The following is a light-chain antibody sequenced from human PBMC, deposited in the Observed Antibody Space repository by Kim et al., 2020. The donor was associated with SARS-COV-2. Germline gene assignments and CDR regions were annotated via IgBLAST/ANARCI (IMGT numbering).Light chain of an antibody. CDR3: QVWDSTSDHPV. CDR2: YDS. Sequence: PGKTDRITCGGNNIGSRSVHWYQQKPGQAPVLVMYYDSDRPSGIAERFSGSNSGNTATLTISRVEAGDEANYYCQVWDSTSDHPVFGGGTQLTVL. V-gene: IGLV3-21*04. J-gene: IGLJ3*02. CDR1: NIGSRS.